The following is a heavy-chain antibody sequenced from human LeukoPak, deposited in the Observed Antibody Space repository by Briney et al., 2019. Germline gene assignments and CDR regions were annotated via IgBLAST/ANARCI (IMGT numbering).Heavy chain of an antibody. V-gene: IGHV1-2*02. CDR1: GYTFTGYY. Sequence: ASVKVSCKASGYTFTGYYMHWVRPAPGQGLEWMGWINPNSGGTNYAQKFQGRVTMTRDTSISTAYMELSRLRSDDTAVYYCARAEWELESWFDYWGQGTLVTVSS. D-gene: IGHD1-26*01. J-gene: IGHJ4*02. CDR2: INPNSGGT. CDR3: ARAEWELESWFDY.